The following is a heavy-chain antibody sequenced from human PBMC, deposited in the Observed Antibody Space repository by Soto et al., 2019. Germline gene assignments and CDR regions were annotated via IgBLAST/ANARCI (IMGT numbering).Heavy chain of an antibody. CDR2: IDSSGGTI. CDR3: SSLWGRQLWLPPP. D-gene: IGHD5-18*01. CDR1: GFTFSNYE. V-gene: IGHV3-48*03. Sequence: EVQLVQSGGGLVQPGGSLRLSCAASGFTFSNYEMNWVRQAPGKGLEWVSNIDSSGGTIYYADSVKGRFTISRGNAKNSLYLQINSLRVEDTAVYYCSSLWGRQLWLPPPWGQGTQVTVSS. J-gene: IGHJ5*02.